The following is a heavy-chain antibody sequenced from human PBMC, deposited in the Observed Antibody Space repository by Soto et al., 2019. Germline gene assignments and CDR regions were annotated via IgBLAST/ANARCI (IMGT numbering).Heavy chain of an antibody. V-gene: IGHV3-53*04. CDR1: GFTVSSNY. J-gene: IGHJ4*02. Sequence: PGGSLRLSCAASGFTVSSNYMSWVRQAPGKGLEWVSVIYSGGSTYYADSAKGRFTISRHNSKNTLYVQMNSLRAEDTAVEYCVFWCYSGGSCYFDYWGQGTLVTGSS. CDR3: VFWCYSGGSCYFDY. CDR2: IYSGGST. D-gene: IGHD2-15*01.